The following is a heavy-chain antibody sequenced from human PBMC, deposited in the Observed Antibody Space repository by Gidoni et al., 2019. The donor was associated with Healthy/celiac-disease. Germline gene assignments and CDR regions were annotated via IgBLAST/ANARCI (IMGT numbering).Heavy chain of an antibody. V-gene: IGHV4-30-4*01. Sequence: QVQLQESVPGLVKPSQTLSLTCPFSGGSISSGDYYWSWIRQPPGKGLEWIGYIYYSGSTYYNPSLKSRVTISVDTSKNQFSLKLSSVTAADTAVYYCAMTYYYDSSGYYSRYFDYWGQGTRVTVSS. J-gene: IGHJ4*02. CDR3: AMTYYYDSSGYYSRYFDY. CDR1: GGSISSGDYY. D-gene: IGHD3-22*01. CDR2: IYYSGST.